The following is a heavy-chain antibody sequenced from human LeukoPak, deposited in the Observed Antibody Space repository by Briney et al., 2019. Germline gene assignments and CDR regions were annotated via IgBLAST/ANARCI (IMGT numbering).Heavy chain of an antibody. D-gene: IGHD3-10*01. CDR1: GFTFSSYS. CDR3: ARAGDRYGSGSYDYYFDY. V-gene: IGHV3-21*01. Sequence: GGSLRLSCAASGFTFSSYSMNWVRQAPGKGLEWVSSISSSSSYIYYADSVKGRFTISRDNAKNSLYLQMNSLRAEDTAVYYCARAGDRYGSGSYDYYFDYWGQGTLVTVSS. J-gene: IGHJ4*02. CDR2: ISSSSSYI.